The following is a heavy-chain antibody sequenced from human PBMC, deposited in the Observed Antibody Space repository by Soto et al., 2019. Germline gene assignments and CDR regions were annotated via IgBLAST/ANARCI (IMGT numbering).Heavy chain of an antibody. D-gene: IGHD2-15*01. J-gene: IGHJ3*02. CDR2: IYYSGST. V-gene: IGHV4-39*01. CDR3: ARQSCDCGIVVVVAATTDAFDI. CDR1: GGSISSSSYY. Sequence: QLQLQESGPGLVKPSETLSLTCTVSGGSISSSSYYWGWIRQPPGKGLEWIGSIYYSGSTYYNPSLKSRVTISVDTSKNQFSLKLSSVTAADTAVYYCARQSCDCGIVVVVAATTDAFDIWGQGTMVTVSS.